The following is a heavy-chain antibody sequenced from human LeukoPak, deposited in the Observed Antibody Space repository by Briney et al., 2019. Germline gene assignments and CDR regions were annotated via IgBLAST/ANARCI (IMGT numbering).Heavy chain of an antibody. CDR2: ISGSGGST. D-gene: IGHD6-19*01. Sequence: GGSLRLSCAASGFTFSSYAMSWVRQAPGKGLEWVSAISGSGGSTYYADSVKGRFTISRDNSKNTLYLQMNSLRAEDTAVYYCANSGWYRGGCEDWGQGTLVTVSS. J-gene: IGHJ4*02. CDR3: ANSGWYRGGCED. CDR1: GFTFSSYA. V-gene: IGHV3-23*01.